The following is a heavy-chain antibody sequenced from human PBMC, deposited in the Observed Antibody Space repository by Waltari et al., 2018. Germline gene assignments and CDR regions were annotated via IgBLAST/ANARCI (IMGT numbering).Heavy chain of an antibody. D-gene: IGHD6-19*01. Sequence: EVQLVESGGGLVQPGRSLRLSCAASGFTFDDYAMHWVRQAPGKGLEWVSGISWNSGSIGYADSVKVRFTISRDNAKNSLYLQMNSLRAEDTALYYCAKDKRSSGWYSYYFDYWGQGTLVTVSS. CDR1: GFTFDDYA. J-gene: IGHJ4*02. V-gene: IGHV3-9*01. CDR2: ISWNSGSI. CDR3: AKDKRSSGWYSYYFDY.